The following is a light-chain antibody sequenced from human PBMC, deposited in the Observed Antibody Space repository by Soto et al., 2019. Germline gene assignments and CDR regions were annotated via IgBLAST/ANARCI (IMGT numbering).Light chain of an antibody. CDR2: AAS. CDR1: QSIRNY. Sequence: DIQMTQSPSSLSASVGDRVTITCRAGQSIRNYLNWYQHKPGKAPKLLIYAASSLQSGVPPRYSGSGSGTDSTLTISSLQPGDFATYYCQQSYSLLSFGGGTKVDIK. V-gene: IGKV1-39*01. J-gene: IGKJ4*01. CDR3: QQSYSLLS.